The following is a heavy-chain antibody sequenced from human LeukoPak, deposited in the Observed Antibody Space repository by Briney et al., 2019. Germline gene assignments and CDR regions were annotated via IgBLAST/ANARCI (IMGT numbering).Heavy chain of an antibody. D-gene: IGHD2-2*01. CDR2: INHSGRT. J-gene: IGHJ6*03. CDR1: GGSFSGDY. Sequence: SETLSLTCAVYGGSFSGDYWSWIRQPPGKGLEWIGEINHSGRTNYKPSLKSRVTISVDTSKNQFSLKLNSVTAADTAVYYCARLKCSSTSRFYYYYMDVWGKGTTVTISS. V-gene: IGHV4-34*01. CDR3: ARLKCSSTSRFYYYYMDV.